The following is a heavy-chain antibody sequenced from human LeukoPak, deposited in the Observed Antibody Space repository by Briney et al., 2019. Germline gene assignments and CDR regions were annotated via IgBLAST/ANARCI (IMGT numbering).Heavy chain of an antibody. J-gene: IGHJ4*02. CDR2: IKSKTDGGTT. CDR3: TSVGYDILTGQFDY. V-gene: IGHV3-15*01. D-gene: IGHD3-9*01. Sequence: GGSLRLSCAASGFTFRNAWMSWVRQAPGKGLEWVGRIKSKTDGGTTDYAAPVKGRFTISRDDSKNTLYLQMNSLKTEDAAVYYCTSVGYDILTGQFDYWGQGTLVTVSS. CDR1: GFTFRNAW.